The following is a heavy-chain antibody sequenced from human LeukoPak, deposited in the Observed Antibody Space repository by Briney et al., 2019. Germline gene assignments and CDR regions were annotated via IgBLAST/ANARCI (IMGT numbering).Heavy chain of an antibody. Sequence: GGSLRLSCAASGFTFSSYAMSWVRQAPGKGLEWVSAISGSGGSTYYADSVKGRFTISRDNSKNTLYLQMNSVRAEDTAIYYCVKNGDRGAYCSGGSRYPYYYYYMDVWGKGTTVTISS. D-gene: IGHD2-15*01. CDR1: GFTFSSYA. CDR2: ISGSGGST. V-gene: IGHV3-23*01. J-gene: IGHJ6*03. CDR3: VKNGDRGAYCSGGSRYPYYYYYMDV.